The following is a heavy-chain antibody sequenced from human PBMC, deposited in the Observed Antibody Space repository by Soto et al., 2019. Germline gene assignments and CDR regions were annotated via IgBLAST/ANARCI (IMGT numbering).Heavy chain of an antibody. CDR3: ARGKEIAARFDY. D-gene: IGHD6-6*01. Sequence: EVQLVESGGGLVQPGGSLRLSCAASGFTFSSYRISWVRQAPGKGLEWVANIKQDGSEKYYVDSVKGRFAISRDNAKNSLYLQMNSLRAEDTAVYYCARGKEIAARFDYWGQGTLVTVSS. J-gene: IGHJ4*02. V-gene: IGHV3-7*03. CDR1: GFTFSSYR. CDR2: IKQDGSEK.